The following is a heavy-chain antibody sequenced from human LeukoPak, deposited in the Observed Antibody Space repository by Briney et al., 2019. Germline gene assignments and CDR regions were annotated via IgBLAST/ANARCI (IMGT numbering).Heavy chain of an antibody. CDR1: GFIVSSNY. CDR3: AELGITMIGGV. V-gene: IGHV3-66*01. D-gene: IGHD3-10*02. J-gene: IGHJ6*04. CDR2: IYSDGST. Sequence: GGSLRLSCALSGFIVSSNYMSWVRQAPGKGLEWVSVIYSDGSTYYADSVKGRFTISRDNSKNTLYLQMNSLRAEDTAVYYCAELGITMIGGVWGKGTTVTISS.